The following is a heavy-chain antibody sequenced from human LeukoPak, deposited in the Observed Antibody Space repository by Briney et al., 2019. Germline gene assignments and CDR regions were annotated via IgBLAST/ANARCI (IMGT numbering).Heavy chain of an antibody. V-gene: IGHV3-48*03. D-gene: IGHD6-13*01. Sequence: PGGSLRLSCAASGFTFSGYEMNCVRQAPGKGLEWLSYISSSGSTIYYADSVKGRFTISRDNAKNSLYLQMNSLTDEDTAVYYCARDLEPLVRWVSIHYYYYGMDVWGQGTTVTVSS. CDR2: ISSSGSTI. CDR3: ARDLEPLVRWVSIHYYYYGMDV. J-gene: IGHJ6*02. CDR1: GFTFSGYE.